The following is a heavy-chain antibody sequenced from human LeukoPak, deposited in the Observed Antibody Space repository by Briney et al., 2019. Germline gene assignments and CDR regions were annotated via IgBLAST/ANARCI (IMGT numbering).Heavy chain of an antibody. Sequence: GGSLRLSCAASGFTFSSYEMNLVRQAPGKGLEWVSYISSGGGTLYYADSVKGRFTISRDNAKNSLYLQMNSLRAEDTAVYYCASIAAVAARGVYWGQGTLVTVSS. V-gene: IGHV3-48*03. CDR3: ASIAAVAARGVY. J-gene: IGHJ4*02. CDR2: ISSGGGTL. CDR1: GFTFSSYE. D-gene: IGHD6-13*01.